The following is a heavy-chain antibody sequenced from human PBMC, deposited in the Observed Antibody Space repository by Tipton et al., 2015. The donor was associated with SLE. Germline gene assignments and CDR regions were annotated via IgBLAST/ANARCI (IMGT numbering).Heavy chain of an antibody. V-gene: IGHV4-38-2*01. CDR1: GYSISSGYY. Sequence: TLSLTCAVSGYSISSGYYWGWIRQPPGKGLEWIGSIYHSGSTYYNPSLKSRVTISVDTSKNQFSLNLTSVSVADTALYFCTGGDFYYYYYMDVWGKGATVTVSS. CDR2: IYHSGST. D-gene: IGHD4-17*01. J-gene: IGHJ6*03. CDR3: TGGDFYYYYYMDV.